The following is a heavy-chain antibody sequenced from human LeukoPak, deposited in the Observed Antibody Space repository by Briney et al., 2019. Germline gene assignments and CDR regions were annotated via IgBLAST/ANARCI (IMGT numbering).Heavy chain of an antibody. V-gene: IGHV3-30-3*01. CDR3: AKVVVVTAYYFDY. Sequence: GRSLRLSCAASGFTFSSYAMHWVRQAPGKGLEWVAVISYDGSNKYYADSVKGRFTISRDNSKNTLYLQMNSLRAEDTAVYYCAKVVVVTAYYFDYWGQGTLVTVSS. J-gene: IGHJ4*02. CDR2: ISYDGSNK. CDR1: GFTFSSYA. D-gene: IGHD2-21*02.